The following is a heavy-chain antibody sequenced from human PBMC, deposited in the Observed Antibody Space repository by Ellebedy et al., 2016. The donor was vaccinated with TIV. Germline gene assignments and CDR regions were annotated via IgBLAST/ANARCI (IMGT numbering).Heavy chain of an antibody. Sequence: GGSLRLXXAASGFTFSTYSMNWVRQAPGKGLEWVSYISSSSSTIYYADSVKGRFTISRDNAKNSLYLQMNSLRAEDTAVYYCARRSGIPFDYWGQGTLVTVSS. V-gene: IGHV3-48*04. CDR1: GFTFSTYS. CDR2: ISSSSSTI. CDR3: ARRSGIPFDY. D-gene: IGHD6-19*01. J-gene: IGHJ4*02.